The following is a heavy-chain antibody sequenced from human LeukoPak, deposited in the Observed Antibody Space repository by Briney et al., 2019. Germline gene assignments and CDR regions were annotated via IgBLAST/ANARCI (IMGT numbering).Heavy chain of an antibody. D-gene: IGHD2-2*01. CDR3: AQDRGCLVDY. Sequence: PGGSLSLSCAASGFSFTSYAMSWVRQAPGKGLEWVSTISGSGGSTFYADSVKGRFTISRDNSKNTLYMQMNSLRVEDTAVYYCAQDRGCLVDYWSQRTLVTVSS. J-gene: IGHJ4*02. CDR2: ISGSGGST. CDR1: GFSFTSYA. V-gene: IGHV3-23*01.